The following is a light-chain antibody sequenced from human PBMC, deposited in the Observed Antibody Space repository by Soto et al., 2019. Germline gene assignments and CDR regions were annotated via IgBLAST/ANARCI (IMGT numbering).Light chain of an antibody. V-gene: IGKV3D-11*01. J-gene: IGKJ4*01. Sequence: EIVLTQSPATLSLSPGERATLSCRASQGVSSYLAWYQQKPGQAPRLLIYDASNRATGIPARFSGSGPGTDFTLTISSLEPEDCAVYYCQQRSNWQLTFGGGTKVEIK. CDR3: QQRSNWQLT. CDR1: QGVSSY. CDR2: DAS.